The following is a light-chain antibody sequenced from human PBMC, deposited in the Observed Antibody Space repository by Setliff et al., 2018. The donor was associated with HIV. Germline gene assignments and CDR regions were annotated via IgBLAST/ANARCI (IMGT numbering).Light chain of an antibody. CDR3: SSYRSGNIGV. J-gene: IGLJ1*01. V-gene: IGLV2-14*03. Sequence: QSALTQPASVSGSPGQSITISCTGTSSDVGGYNYVSWYQHFPGRTPKLIIYDVRNRPPGVSSRFSGSKSGNTASLTISVLRAEDEADYYCSSYRSGNIGVFGGGTKVTVL. CDR1: SSDVGGYNY. CDR2: DVR.